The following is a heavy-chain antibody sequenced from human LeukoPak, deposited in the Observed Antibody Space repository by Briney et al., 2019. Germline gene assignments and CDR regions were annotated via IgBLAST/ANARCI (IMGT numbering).Heavy chain of an antibody. CDR1: GVTVSSDY. J-gene: IGHJ4*02. Sequence: GGSLRLSCAASGVTVSSDYMSWVRQAPGKGLEWVSAISGSGGSTYYADSVKGRFTISRDNSKNTLYLQMNSLRAEDTAVYYCAKVRGAVAVTTFDYWGQGTLVTVSS. D-gene: IGHD6-19*01. CDR3: AKVRGAVAVTTFDY. V-gene: IGHV3-23*01. CDR2: ISGSGGST.